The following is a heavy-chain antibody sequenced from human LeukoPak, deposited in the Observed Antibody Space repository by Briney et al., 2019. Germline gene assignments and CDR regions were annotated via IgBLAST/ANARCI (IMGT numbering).Heavy chain of an antibody. D-gene: IGHD2-2*01. CDR2: ISGSGGST. V-gene: IGHV3-23*01. J-gene: IGHJ5*02. Sequence: GGSLRLSCAASGFTFSSYEMNWVRQAPGKGLEWVSAISGSGGSTYYADSVKGRFTISRDNSKNTLYLQMNSLRAEDTAVYYCAKPAAVDQLLEYNWFDPWGQGTLVTVSS. CDR1: GFTFSSYE. CDR3: AKPAAVDQLLEYNWFDP.